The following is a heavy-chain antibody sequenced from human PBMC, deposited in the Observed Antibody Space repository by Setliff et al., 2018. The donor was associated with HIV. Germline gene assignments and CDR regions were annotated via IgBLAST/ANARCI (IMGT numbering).Heavy chain of an antibody. Sequence: ASVKVSCKTSGYIFIRYYIFWVRQAPGQGLEWMGNINPHTGVTKYSQNFHGRVTVTRDTSITTASMELSRLRSDDTAVYYCARGSGYVIDYWGQGTLVTVSS. CDR1: GYIFIRYY. CDR3: ARGSGYVIDY. J-gene: IGHJ4*02. V-gene: IGHV1-2*02. D-gene: IGHD3-22*01. CDR2: INPHTGVT.